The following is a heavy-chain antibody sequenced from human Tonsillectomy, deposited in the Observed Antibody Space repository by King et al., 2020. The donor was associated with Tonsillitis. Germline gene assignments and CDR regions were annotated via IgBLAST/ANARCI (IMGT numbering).Heavy chain of an antibody. J-gene: IGHJ6*02. D-gene: IGHD3-3*01. CDR1: GYTFTSYD. V-gene: IGHV1-8*01. CDR2: MNPNSGNT. CDR3: ARTQTHRTICGVVIAYYGMDV. Sequence: EQLVQSGAEVKKPGASVKVSCKASGYTFTSYDINWVRQATGQGLEWMGWMNPNSGNTGYAQKFQGRVTMTRNTSISTAYMELSSLRSEDTAVYYCARTQTHRTICGVVIAYYGMDVWGQGTTVTVSS.